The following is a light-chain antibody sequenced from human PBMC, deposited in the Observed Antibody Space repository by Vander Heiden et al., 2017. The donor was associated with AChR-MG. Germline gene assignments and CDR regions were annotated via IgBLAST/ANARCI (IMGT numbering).Light chain of an antibody. CDR3: QQVGGSFT. CDR1: QTVSSTY. J-gene: IGKJ4*01. Sequence: VLTPSPGTLSLSPGERATLSCRASQTVSSTYLVWFQQKAGQAPRLLMSEASTRATGIPDRFSGSGSGTDFTLTISRLEPEDVAVYYCQQVGGSFTFGGGTKVEIK. V-gene: IGKV3-20*01. CDR2: EAS.